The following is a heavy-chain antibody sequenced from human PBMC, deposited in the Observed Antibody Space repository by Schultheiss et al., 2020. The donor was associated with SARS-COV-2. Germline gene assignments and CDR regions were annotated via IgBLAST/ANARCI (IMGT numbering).Heavy chain of an antibody. J-gene: IGHJ6*02. CDR3: ARATLSHYDYGMDV. CDR1: GFTFSSYG. V-gene: IGHV3-23*01. CDR2: ISGSGGST. Sequence: GGSLRLSCAASGFTFSSYGMHWVRQAPGKGLEWVSAISGSGGSTYYADSVKGRFTISRDNSKNTLYLQMNSLRVEDTAVYYCARATLSHYDYGMDVWGQGTTVTVSS.